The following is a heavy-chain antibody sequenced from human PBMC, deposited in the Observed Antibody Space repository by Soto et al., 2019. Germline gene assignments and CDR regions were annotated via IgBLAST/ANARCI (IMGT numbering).Heavy chain of an antibody. Sequence: VASVKVSCKASGGTFSSYAISWVRQTPGQGLEWMGGIIPIFGTANYAQKFQGRVTITADESTSTAYMELSSLRSEDTAVYYCARDRGRITMIVVVIPWGMDVWG. V-gene: IGHV1-69*13. CDR3: ARDRGRITMIVVVIPWGMDV. CDR1: GGTFSSYA. J-gene: IGHJ6*02. CDR2: IIPIFGTA. D-gene: IGHD3-22*01.